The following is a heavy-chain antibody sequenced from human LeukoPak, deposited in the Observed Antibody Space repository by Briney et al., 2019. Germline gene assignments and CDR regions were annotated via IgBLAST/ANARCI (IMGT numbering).Heavy chain of an antibody. CDR1: GFTFSTYW. CDR3: ARGHYQIEL. D-gene: IGHD3-10*01. Sequence: GGSLRLSCAASGFTFSTYWMSWVRQAPGKGLESVANIKQDGSEKYYVDSVKGRLTISRDNAKNSLYLQMNSLRAEDTAVYYCARGHYQIELWGQGTLVTVSS. CDR2: IKQDGSEK. J-gene: IGHJ4*02. V-gene: IGHV3-7*01.